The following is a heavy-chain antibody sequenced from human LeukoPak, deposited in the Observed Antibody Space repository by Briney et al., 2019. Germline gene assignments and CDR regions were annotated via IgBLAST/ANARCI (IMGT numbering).Heavy chain of an antibody. CDR3: ARALKWRIPALTIVVVPAARSRGGYYYMDV. CDR1: GYTFTSYD. CDR2: MNPNSGNT. J-gene: IGHJ6*03. Sequence: ASVKVSCKASGYTFTSYDINWVRQATGQGLEWMGWMNPNSGNTGYAQKFKGRVTITRNTSISTAYMELSSLRSEDTAVYYCARALKWRIPALTIVVVPAARSRGGYYYMDVWGKGTTVTVSS. D-gene: IGHD2-2*01. V-gene: IGHV1-8*03.